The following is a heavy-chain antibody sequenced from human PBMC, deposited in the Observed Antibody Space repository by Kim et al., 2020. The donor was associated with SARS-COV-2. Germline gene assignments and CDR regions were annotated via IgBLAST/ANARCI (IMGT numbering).Heavy chain of an antibody. Sequence: ASVKVSCKASGYTFTSYAMNWVRQAPGQGLEWMGWINTNTGNPTYAQGFTGRFVFSLDTSVSTAYLQISSLKAEDTAVYYCAIGGGKIIPAAKEVGWGQGTLVTVSS. CDR1: GYTFTSYA. CDR3: AIGGGKIIPAAKEVG. J-gene: IGHJ4*02. CDR2: INTNTGNP. V-gene: IGHV7-4-1*02. D-gene: IGHD2-2*01.